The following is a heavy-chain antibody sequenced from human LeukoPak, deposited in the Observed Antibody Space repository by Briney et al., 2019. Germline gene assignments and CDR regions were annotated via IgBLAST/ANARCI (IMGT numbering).Heavy chain of an antibody. Sequence: SETLSLTCTVSGGSTSSYYWSRIRQSPGKGLEWIGYIYYTETSYNPSLKSRVTISADTSKNQFSLKLYSVTAADTAVYYCATRKLGNDYWGQGTLVTVSS. V-gene: IGHV4-59*01. J-gene: IGHJ4*02. CDR1: GGSTSSYY. D-gene: IGHD7-27*01. CDR2: IYYTET. CDR3: ATRKLGNDY.